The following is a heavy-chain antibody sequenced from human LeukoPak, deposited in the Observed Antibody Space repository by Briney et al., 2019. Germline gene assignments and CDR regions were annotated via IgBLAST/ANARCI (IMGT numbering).Heavy chain of an antibody. CDR3: AEAQGDLRLGY. D-gene: IGHD2-21*02. Sequence: PGGSLRLSCAASGFTFSIFAMSWVRQAPGKGLEWVSGISGSGGSTYYADSVKGRFTISRDNSKNTVYLQMNSLRAEDTALYFCAEAQGDLRLGYWGQGSLVTVSS. V-gene: IGHV3-23*01. CDR2: ISGSGGST. J-gene: IGHJ4*02. CDR1: GFTFSIFA.